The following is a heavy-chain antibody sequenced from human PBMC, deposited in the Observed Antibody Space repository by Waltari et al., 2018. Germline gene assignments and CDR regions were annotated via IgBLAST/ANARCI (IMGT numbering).Heavy chain of an antibody. Sequence: EVQLVESGGGLVQPGGSLRLSCAASGFIFSNHWMSWVRQTPGKGVEWVTNIKQDASDKNYVDSVKGRFAISRDNAKRSLDLQMNSLRVEDTALYYCVRNGGAFDFWGQGTQVIVSS. J-gene: IGHJ4*02. CDR1: GFIFSNHW. D-gene: IGHD2-8*01. CDR2: IKQDASDK. V-gene: IGHV3-7*04. CDR3: VRNGGAFDF.